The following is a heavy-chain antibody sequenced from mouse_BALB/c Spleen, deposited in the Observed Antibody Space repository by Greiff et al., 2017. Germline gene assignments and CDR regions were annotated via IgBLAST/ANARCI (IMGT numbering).Heavy chain of an antibody. J-gene: IGHJ3*01. V-gene: IGHV1-9*01. CDR3: ARPYYYGSSSAWFAY. Sequence: VQLQQSGAELMKPGASVKISCKATGYTFSSYWIEWVKQRPGHGLEWIGEILPGSGSTNYNEKFKGKATFTADTSSNTAYMQLSSLTSEDSAVYYCARPYYYGSSSAWFAYWGQGTLVTVSA. CDR2: ILPGSGST. D-gene: IGHD1-1*01. CDR1: GYTFSSYW.